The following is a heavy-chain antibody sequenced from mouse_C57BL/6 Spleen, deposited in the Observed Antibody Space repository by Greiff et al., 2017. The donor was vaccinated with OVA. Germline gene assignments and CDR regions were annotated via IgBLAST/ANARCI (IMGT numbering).Heavy chain of an antibody. V-gene: IGHV14-4*01. J-gene: IGHJ3*01. CDR1: GFNIKDDY. CDR3: TFYDGYRFAY. D-gene: IGHD2-3*01. Sequence: EVKLVESGAELVRPGASVKLSCTASGFNIKDDYMHWVKQRPEQGLEWIGWIDPENGDTEYASKFQGKATITADTSSNTAYLQLSSLTSEDTAVYYCTFYDGYRFAYWGQGTLVTVSA. CDR2: IDPENGDT.